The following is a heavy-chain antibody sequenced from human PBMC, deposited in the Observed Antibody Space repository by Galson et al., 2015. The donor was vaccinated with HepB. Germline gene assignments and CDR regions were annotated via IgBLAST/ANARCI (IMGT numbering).Heavy chain of an antibody. D-gene: IGHD2-2*01. CDR1: GFTFNNVW. CDR2: IKSKTDGGTK. Sequence: SLRLSCAATGFTFNNVWMNWVRQAPGKGLEWVGRIKSKTDGGTKEYAAPVKGRFTISREDSKNTLYLQMNRLKTDDTAVYYCTTDVYFSSYWSWFDPWGQGTLVTVSS. CDR3: TTDVYFSSYWSWFDP. J-gene: IGHJ5*02. V-gene: IGHV3-15*01.